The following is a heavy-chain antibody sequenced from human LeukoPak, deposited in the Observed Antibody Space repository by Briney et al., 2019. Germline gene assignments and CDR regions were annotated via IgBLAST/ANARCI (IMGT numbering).Heavy chain of an antibody. Sequence: TGRSLRLSCAASGFTVSSNYMNWVRQAPGRGLEWVSVIYNGGSTYYVDSVKGRFTISRDTSKNTLYLLMNSLRAEDTAVYFCARSKPPAVKDYYGLDVWGQGTTVTVSS. D-gene: IGHD6-13*01. V-gene: IGHV3-66*01. CDR1: GFTVSSNY. CDR2: IYNGGST. CDR3: ARSKPPAVKDYYGLDV. J-gene: IGHJ6*02.